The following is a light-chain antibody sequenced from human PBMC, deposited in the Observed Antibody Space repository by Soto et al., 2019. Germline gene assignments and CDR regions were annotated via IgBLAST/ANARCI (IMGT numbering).Light chain of an antibody. J-gene: IGKJ5*01. CDR1: QGISTY. Sequence: IQMTQSPSTLHASVGDRVTITCRASQGISTYLAWYQQKPGKAPKLLIYAASTLQSGVPLSFSGSGSGTSFTLTISSLQPEDFATYYCQQLLSYPITFGQGTRLEIK. CDR3: QQLLSYPIT. V-gene: IGKV1-9*01. CDR2: AAS.